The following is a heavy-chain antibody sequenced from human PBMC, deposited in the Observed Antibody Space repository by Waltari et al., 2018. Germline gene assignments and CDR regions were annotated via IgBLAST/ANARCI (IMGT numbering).Heavy chain of an antibody. CDR3: ATSSGSGWNY. CDR1: GFTFSSYW. D-gene: IGHD6-19*01. V-gene: IGHV3-74*01. J-gene: IGHJ4*02. Sequence: EVQLVESGGGLVQPGGSLRLSCAASGFTFSSYWMHWVRQAPGKGLVGVSRINSDGSSTSYADSVKGRFTISRDNAKNTLYLQMNSLRAEDMAVYYCATSSGSGWNYWGQGTLVTVSS. CDR2: INSDGSST.